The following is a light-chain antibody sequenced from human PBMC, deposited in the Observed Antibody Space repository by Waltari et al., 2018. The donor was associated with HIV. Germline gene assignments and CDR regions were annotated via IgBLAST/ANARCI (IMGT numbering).Light chain of an antibody. CDR1: NIGTQS. CDR2: DDS. J-gene: IGLJ2*01. V-gene: IGLV3-21*02. Sequence: SYVLTQPPSVSVAPGQTARITCGGNNIGTQSVHWYQQKPGPAPVLGVYDDSGRPSERFSGSISGNTATLTISTVEAGDEADYYCQVWDSTSDLRVVFGGGTELTVL. CDR3: QVWDSTSDLRVV.